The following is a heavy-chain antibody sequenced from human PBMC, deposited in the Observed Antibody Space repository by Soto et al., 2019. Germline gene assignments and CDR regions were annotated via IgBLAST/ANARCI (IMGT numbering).Heavy chain of an antibody. V-gene: IGHV3-21*01. D-gene: IGHD2-2*01. CDR2: ISSSSSYI. CDR1: GFTFSSYS. CDR3: ARGAPGGCSSTSCYVTGYYYYYYMDV. Sequence: GGSLILSCAASGFTFSSYSMNWVRQAPGKGLEWVSSISSSSSYIYYADPVKGRFTISRDNAKNSLYLQMNSLRAEDTAVYYCARGAPGGCSSTSCYVTGYYYYYYMDVWGKGTTVTVSS. J-gene: IGHJ6*03.